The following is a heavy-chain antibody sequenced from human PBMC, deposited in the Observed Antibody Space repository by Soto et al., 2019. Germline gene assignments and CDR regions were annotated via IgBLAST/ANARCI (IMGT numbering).Heavy chain of an antibody. Sequence: GASVKVSCKASGYTFTGYYMHWVRQAPGQGLEWMGWINPNSGGTNYAQKFQGRVTMTRDTSISTAYMELSRLRSDDTAVYYCARDDSSGYYRKNFDYWGQGTLGTICS. CDR3: ARDDSSGYYRKNFDY. CDR1: GYTFTGYY. V-gene: IGHV1-2*02. D-gene: IGHD3-22*01. J-gene: IGHJ4*02. CDR2: INPNSGGT.